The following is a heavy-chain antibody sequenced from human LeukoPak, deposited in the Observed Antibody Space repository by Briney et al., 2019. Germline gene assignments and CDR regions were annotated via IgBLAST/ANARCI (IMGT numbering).Heavy chain of an antibody. CDR1: GFTFSDYA. CDR2: ISGNGGST. J-gene: IGHJ4*02. CDR3: AKVRPLTPIAVVPEYFDY. Sequence: GGSLRLSCAASGFTFSDYAITWVRQAPGKGLDWVSHISGNGGSTSYADSVRGRFTVSRDNSKNMLYLQMNSLRVDDTAVYYCAKVRPLTPIAVVPEYFDYWGQGTLVAVSS. D-gene: IGHD3-22*01. V-gene: IGHV3-23*01.